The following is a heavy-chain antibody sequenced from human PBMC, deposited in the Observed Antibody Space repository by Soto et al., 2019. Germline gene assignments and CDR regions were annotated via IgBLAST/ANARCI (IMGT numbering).Heavy chain of an antibody. V-gene: IGHV1-8*01. CDR2: MNPNSGNT. D-gene: IGHD3-22*01. J-gene: IGHJ5*02. CDR3: ARGVTYYYDSSGP. CDR1: GYTFTSYD. Sequence: AASVKVSCKASGYTFTSYDINWVRQATGQGLEWMGWMNPNSGNTGYAQKFQGRVTMTRNTSISTAYMELSSLRSEDTAVYYCARGVTYYYDSSGPWGQGTLVTVSS.